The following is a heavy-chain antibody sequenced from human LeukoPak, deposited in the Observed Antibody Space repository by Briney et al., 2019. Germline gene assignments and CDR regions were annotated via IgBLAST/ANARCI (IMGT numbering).Heavy chain of an antibody. CDR3: ARDYVSRYAFDI. CDR2: IYYSGST. V-gene: IGHV4-39*07. D-gene: IGHD3-16*01. Sequence: PSETLSLTCTVSGGSISSSSYYWGWIRQPPGKGLEWIGSIYYSGSTYYNPSLKSRVTISVDTSKNQFSLKLSSVTAADTAVYYCARDYVSRYAFDIWGQGTMVTVSS. CDR1: GGSISSSSYY. J-gene: IGHJ3*02.